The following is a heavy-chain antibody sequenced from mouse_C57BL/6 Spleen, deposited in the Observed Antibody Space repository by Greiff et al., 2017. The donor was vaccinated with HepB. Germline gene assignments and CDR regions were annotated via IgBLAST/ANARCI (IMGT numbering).Heavy chain of an antibody. Sequence: QVQLQQPGAELVRPGTSVKLSCKASGYTFTSYWMHWVKQRPGQGLEWIGVIDPSDSYTNYNQKFKGKATLTVDSSSSTAYMQLSSLTSEDSAVYYCARRVGRYYFDYWGQGTTLTVSS. CDR3: ARRVGRYYFDY. CDR2: IDPSDSYT. CDR1: GYTFTSYW. V-gene: IGHV1-59*01. D-gene: IGHD4-1*01. J-gene: IGHJ2*01.